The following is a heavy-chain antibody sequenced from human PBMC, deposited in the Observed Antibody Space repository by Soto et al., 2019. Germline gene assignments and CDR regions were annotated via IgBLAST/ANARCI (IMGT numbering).Heavy chain of an antibody. J-gene: IGHJ4*02. D-gene: IGHD6-13*01. Sequence: GASVKVSCKASGYTFTSYYMHWVRQAPGQGLEWMGIINPSGGSTSYAQKFQGRVTMTRDTSTSTVYMELSSLRSEDTAVYYCARSGIAAASTPSDPPDYWGQGTLVTVSS. CDR1: GYTFTSYY. V-gene: IGHV1-46*01. CDR3: ARSGIAAASTPSDPPDY. CDR2: INPSGGST.